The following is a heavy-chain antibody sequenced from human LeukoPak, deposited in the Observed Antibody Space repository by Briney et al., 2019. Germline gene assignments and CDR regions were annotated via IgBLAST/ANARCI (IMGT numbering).Heavy chain of an antibody. J-gene: IGHJ4*02. CDR2: IGVGGSTQ. Sequence: GGSLRLSCAASGFTFSYHAMNWVRHAPGKGLEWLAYIGVGGSTQYYGDSVKGRFTISRDDAKNSVYLQMNSLRAEDTAVYYCAKDIAAAGTYYFDYWGQGTLVTVSS. CDR1: GFTFSYHA. V-gene: IGHV3-48*01. CDR3: AKDIAAAGTYYFDY. D-gene: IGHD6-13*01.